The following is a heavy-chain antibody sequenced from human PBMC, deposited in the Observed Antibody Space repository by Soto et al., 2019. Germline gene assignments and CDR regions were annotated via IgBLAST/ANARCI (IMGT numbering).Heavy chain of an antibody. CDR1: GGSVSSGNYY. Sequence: PSETLSLTCTVSGGSVSSGNYYWSWIRQPPGKGLEWIGYFYYTGSINYNPSLKSRVTIFIDASKNQFSLTLYSVTAADTAIYYCARSMFYSDGTTYSPSDYWGQGPLVTVSS. V-gene: IGHV4-61*01. CDR3: ARSMFYSDGTTYSPSDY. J-gene: IGHJ4*02. D-gene: IGHD3-22*01. CDR2: FYYTGSI.